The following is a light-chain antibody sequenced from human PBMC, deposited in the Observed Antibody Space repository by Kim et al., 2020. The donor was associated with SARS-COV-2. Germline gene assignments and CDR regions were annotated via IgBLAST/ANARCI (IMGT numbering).Light chain of an antibody. V-gene: IGLV3-19*01. CDR2: GKT. J-gene: IGLJ2*01. Sequence: SSELTQDPAVSVALGQTVRITCQGDSLRTYYASWFQQKPGQAPVLVIYGKTNRPSGLPDRFSASSSGNTASLTITGAQAEDEADYYCNSRDSSGNVVFGG. CDR1: SLRTYY. CDR3: NSRDSSGNVV.